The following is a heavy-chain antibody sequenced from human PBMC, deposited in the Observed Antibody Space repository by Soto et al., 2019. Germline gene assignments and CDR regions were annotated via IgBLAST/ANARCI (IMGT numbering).Heavy chain of an antibody. D-gene: IGHD2-2*01. V-gene: IGHV3-48*02. CDR2: VSSGSYNI. Sequence: GSLRLSCTASGFTFSSYSMNWVRQAPGKGLEWVSYVSSGSYNIYYADSVKGRFTISRDNAKDSLYLQMSSLRDDDTAVYYCARGPSAAAPLSDWYFDLWGRGTLVTVSS. J-gene: IGHJ2*01. CDR3: ARGPSAAAPLSDWYFDL. CDR1: GFTFSSYS.